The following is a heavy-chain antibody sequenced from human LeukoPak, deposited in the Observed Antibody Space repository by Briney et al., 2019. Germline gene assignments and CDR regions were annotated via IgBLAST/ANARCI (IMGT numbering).Heavy chain of an antibody. D-gene: IGHD2-15*01. CDR3: AREDCSGGSCYSAFDY. J-gene: IGHJ4*02. CDR1: GYTFTGYH. CDR2: INPNSGGT. V-gene: IGHV1-2*02. Sequence: ASVKVSCKASGYTFTGYHIHWVRQAPGQGLEWMGWINPNSGGTNYAQKFQGRVTMTRDTSISTAYMELSRLRSDDTAVYYCAREDCSGGSCYSAFDYWGQGTLVTVSS.